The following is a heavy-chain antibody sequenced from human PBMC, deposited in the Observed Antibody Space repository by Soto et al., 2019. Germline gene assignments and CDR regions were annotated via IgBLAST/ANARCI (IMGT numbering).Heavy chain of an antibody. Sequence: LGESLKISCKASGYSFTTYWIAWVRQMPGKGLEWMGITNPGDSDIRYSPSFQGQVTISADNSISTAYLQWSSLKASDTAMYYCARHEQFYYYYYGMDVWGQGTAVTVSS. D-gene: IGHD4-4*01. CDR2: TNPGDSDI. J-gene: IGHJ6*02. V-gene: IGHV5-51*01. CDR1: GYSFTTYW. CDR3: ARHEQFYYYYYGMDV.